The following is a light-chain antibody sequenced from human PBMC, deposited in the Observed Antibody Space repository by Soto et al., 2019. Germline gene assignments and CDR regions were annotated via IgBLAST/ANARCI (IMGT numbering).Light chain of an antibody. Sequence: EIVLSPSPATLALTPRERATLSLRPSPSVTNFLAWYQQKPGQAPRLLIYGAFNRATGIPARFSGSGSGTDFTLTISSLEPEDSAVYYCQQLNAWPPVTFGEVTRLDI. CDR3: QQLNAWPPVT. J-gene: IGKJ5*01. CDR1: PSVTNF. CDR2: GAF. V-gene: IGKV3-11*01.